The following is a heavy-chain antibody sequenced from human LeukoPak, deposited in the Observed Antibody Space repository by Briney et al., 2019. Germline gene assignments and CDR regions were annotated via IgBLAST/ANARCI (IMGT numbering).Heavy chain of an antibody. CDR2: IYSGGST. V-gene: IGHV3-53*01. Sequence: GGSLRLSCAASGFTVSSNYMSWVRQAPGKGLEWVSVIYSGGSTYYADSVKGRFTISRDNSKNTLYLQMNSLKTEDTAVYYCTTTAISDYWGQGTLVTVSS. D-gene: IGHD5-18*01. CDR3: TTTAISDY. CDR1: GFTVSSNY. J-gene: IGHJ4*02.